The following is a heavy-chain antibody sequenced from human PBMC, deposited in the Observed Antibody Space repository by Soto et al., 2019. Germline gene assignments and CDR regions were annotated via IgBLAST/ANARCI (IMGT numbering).Heavy chain of an antibody. Sequence: GASVKLSRKASGGTFSSYAISCGRKAPGQGFEWMGGIIPIFGTANYAQKFQGRVTITADESTSTAYMELSSLRSEDTAVYYCAREHNLCDSRGYWEYWGKGSPVPV. J-gene: IGHJ4*02. CDR3: AREHNLCDSRGYWEY. CDR2: IIPIFGTA. D-gene: IGHD3-22*01. V-gene: IGHV1-69*13. CDR1: GGTFSSYA.